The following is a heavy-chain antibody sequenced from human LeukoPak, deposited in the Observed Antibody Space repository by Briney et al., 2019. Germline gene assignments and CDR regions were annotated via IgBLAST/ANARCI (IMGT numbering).Heavy chain of an antibody. CDR2: SSAYNGNT. Sequence: GASVTVSCTASGDTFTSHGISWVRQAPGQGLEWMGWSSAYNGNTNYAQKFQGRVTMITDTSTSTAYMELRSLRSDDTAVYYCARDRQQLVLPFDYWGQGTLVTVSS. D-gene: IGHD6-13*01. V-gene: IGHV1-18*01. CDR3: ARDRQQLVLPFDY. CDR1: GDTFTSHG. J-gene: IGHJ4*02.